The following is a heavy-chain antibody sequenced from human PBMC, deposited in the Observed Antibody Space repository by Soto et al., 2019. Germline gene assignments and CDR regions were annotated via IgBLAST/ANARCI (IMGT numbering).Heavy chain of an antibody. V-gene: IGHV1-3*01. CDR3: ASLGYDFWSGSRKSYYYYYMDV. CDR1: GYTFTSYA. CDR2: INAGNGNT. J-gene: IGHJ6*03. Sequence: GASVKVSCKASGYTFTSYAMHWVRQAPGQRLEWMGWINAGNGNTKYSQKFQGRVTITRDTSASTAYMELSSLRSEDTAVYYCASLGYDFWSGSRKSYYYYYMDVWGKGTTVTVSS. D-gene: IGHD3-3*01.